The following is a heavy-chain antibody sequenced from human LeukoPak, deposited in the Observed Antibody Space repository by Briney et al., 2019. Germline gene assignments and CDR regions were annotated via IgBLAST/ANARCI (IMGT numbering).Heavy chain of an antibody. J-gene: IGHJ3*02. CDR1: GGSFSSRSYS. Sequence: SETPSLTCTVSGGSFSSRSYSWGWARQPPGTGLEWIGTISYTGSTYYSPSLKSRVTISIDPSKNQFSLKLSSVTAADTAVYYCASRAMSTSDTYNIWGQGTMVTVSS. CDR2: ISYTGST. V-gene: IGHV4-39*01. CDR3: ASRAMSTSDTYNI. D-gene: IGHD2-2*01.